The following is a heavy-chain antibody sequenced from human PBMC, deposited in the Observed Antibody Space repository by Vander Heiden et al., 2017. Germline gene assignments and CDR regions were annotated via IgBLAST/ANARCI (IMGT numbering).Heavy chain of an antibody. CDR1: GGSFSGYY. J-gene: IGHJ4*02. Sequence: QVQLQQWGAGRLKPSETLSLTCAVYGGSFSGYYWSWIRQPPGKGLEWIGEINHSGSTNYNPSLKSRVTISVDTSKNQFSLKLSSVTAADTAVYYCARGIVGATTDYWGQGTLVTVSS. D-gene: IGHD1-26*01. CDR3: ARGIVGATTDY. V-gene: IGHV4-34*01. CDR2: INHSGST.